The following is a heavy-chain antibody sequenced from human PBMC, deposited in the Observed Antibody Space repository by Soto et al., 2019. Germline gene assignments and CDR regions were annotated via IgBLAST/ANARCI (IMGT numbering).Heavy chain of an antibody. D-gene: IGHD3-22*01. CDR3: ARSMFYSDGSNYSPFDY. J-gene: IGHJ4*02. CDR2: IYYSGST. V-gene: IGHV4-39*01. Sequence: SETLSLTCTVSGGSISSSSYYWGWIRQPPGKGLEWIGSIYYSGSTYYNPSLKSRVTISVDTSKNQFSLKLSSVTAADTAVYYCARSMFYSDGSNYSPFDYWGQGTLVTVSS. CDR1: GGSISSSSYY.